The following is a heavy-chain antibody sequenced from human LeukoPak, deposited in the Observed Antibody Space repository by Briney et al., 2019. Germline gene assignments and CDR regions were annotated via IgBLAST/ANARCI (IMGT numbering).Heavy chain of an antibody. V-gene: IGHV4-34*01. J-gene: IGHJ5*02. CDR2: INHSGST. CDR1: GGSFSGYY. D-gene: IGHD6-13*01. CDR3: ARDRLYSSSWTKYNWFDP. Sequence: PSETLSLTCAVYGGSFSGYYWSWIRQPPGKGLEWIGEINHSGSTNYNPSLKSRVTISVDTSKNQFSLKLSSVTAADTAVYYCARDRLYSSSWTKYNWFDPWGQGTLVTVSS.